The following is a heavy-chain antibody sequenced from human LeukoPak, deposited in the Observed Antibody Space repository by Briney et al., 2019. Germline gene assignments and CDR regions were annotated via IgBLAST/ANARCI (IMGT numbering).Heavy chain of an antibody. CDR3: ARALPLDIVVVPAASSSRYYYYGMDV. D-gene: IGHD2-2*03. Sequence: GASVKVSCKASGGTFSNYAISWVRQAPGQGLEWMGSIIPILGIANYAQKFQGRVTITADKSTSTAYMELSSLRFEDTAVYYCARALPLDIVVVPAASSSRYYYYGMDVWGQGTTVTVSS. CDR2: IIPILGIA. V-gene: IGHV1-69*04. J-gene: IGHJ6*02. CDR1: GGTFSNYA.